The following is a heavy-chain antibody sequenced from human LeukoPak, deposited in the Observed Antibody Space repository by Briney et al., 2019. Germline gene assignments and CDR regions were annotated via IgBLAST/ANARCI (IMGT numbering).Heavy chain of an antibody. Sequence: GASVKVSCKVSGYTLTELSMHWVRQAPGKGLEWMGGSDPEDGETIYAQKFQGRVTMTEDTSTDTAYMELSSLRSEDTAVYYCATGRGDCSSTSCYRTFDYWGQGTLVTVSS. CDR2: SDPEDGET. D-gene: IGHD2-2*01. V-gene: IGHV1-24*01. CDR3: ATGRGDCSSTSCYRTFDY. J-gene: IGHJ4*02. CDR1: GYTLTELS.